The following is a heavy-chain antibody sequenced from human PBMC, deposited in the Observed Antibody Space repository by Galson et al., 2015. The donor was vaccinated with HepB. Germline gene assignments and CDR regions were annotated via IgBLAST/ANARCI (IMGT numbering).Heavy chain of an antibody. CDR1: GGTFSRNA. D-gene: IGHD3-10*01. CDR2: ITPTFGTT. J-gene: IGHJ4*02. CDR3: AREPLSHYYGSGGYRFFDS. V-gene: IGHV1-69*13. Sequence: SVKVSCKASGGTFSRNALSWVRQAPGQGLEWMGGITPTFGTTSYAQKFQGRVTITADESTSTAYVELSSLRSEDTAVYYCAREPLSHYYGSGGYRFFDSWGQGTLVTVSS.